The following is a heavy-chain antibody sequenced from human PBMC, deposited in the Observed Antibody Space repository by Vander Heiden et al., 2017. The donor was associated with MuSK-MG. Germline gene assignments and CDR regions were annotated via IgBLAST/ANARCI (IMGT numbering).Heavy chain of an antibody. J-gene: IGHJ6*02. D-gene: IGHD2-2*01. Sequence: EVQLVESGGGLVKPGGSLRLSCAASGFPFSSYSMNWVRQAPGKGLEWVSSISSSSSYIYYADSVKGRFTISRDNAKNSLYLQMNSLRAEDTAVYYCARVVVPAALYGMDVWGQGTTVTVSS. CDR1: GFPFSSYS. CDR3: ARVVVPAALYGMDV. V-gene: IGHV3-21*01. CDR2: ISSSSSYI.